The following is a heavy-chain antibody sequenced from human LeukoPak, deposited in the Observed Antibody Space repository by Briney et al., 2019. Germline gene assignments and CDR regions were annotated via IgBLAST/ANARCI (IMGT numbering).Heavy chain of an antibody. CDR3: ARGSGSYLTALPFDY. CDR2: IIPILGIA. V-gene: IGHV1-69*04. D-gene: IGHD1-26*01. J-gene: IGHJ4*02. Sequence: ASVKVSCKASGGTFSSYAISWVRQAPGQGLEWMGRIIPILGIANYAQKFQGRVTITADKSTSTAYMELSSLRSEDTAVYYCARGSGSYLTALPFDYWGQGTLVTVSS. CDR1: GGTFSSYA.